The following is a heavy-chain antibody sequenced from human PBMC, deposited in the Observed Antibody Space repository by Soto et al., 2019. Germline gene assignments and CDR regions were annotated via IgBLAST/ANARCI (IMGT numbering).Heavy chain of an antibody. J-gene: IGHJ4*02. V-gene: IGHV4-34*01. CDR1: GGSFSGYY. Sequence: PEETLSLTCAFYGGSFSGYYWSWIRQPPGKGLEWIGEINHSGSTNYKTSLKSRVTISLDPSKNQFPLKLSSVPAADTAVYYCARGLGGSYYGSDYWGQGTLVTVFS. CDR2: INHSGST. CDR3: ARGLGGSYYGSDY. D-gene: IGHD1-26*01.